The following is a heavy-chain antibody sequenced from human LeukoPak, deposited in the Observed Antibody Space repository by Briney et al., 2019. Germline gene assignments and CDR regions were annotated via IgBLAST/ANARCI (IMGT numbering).Heavy chain of an antibody. CDR1: GGSISSYY. Sequence: PSETLSLTCTVSGGSISSYYWSWTRQPPGKGLEWIGYIYYSGSTNYNPSLKSRVTISVDTSKNQFSLKLSSVTAADTAVYYCARHRYYGSGSYYLFDPWGQGTLVTVSS. J-gene: IGHJ5*02. D-gene: IGHD3-10*01. V-gene: IGHV4-59*01. CDR2: IYYSGST. CDR3: ARHRYYGSGSYYLFDP.